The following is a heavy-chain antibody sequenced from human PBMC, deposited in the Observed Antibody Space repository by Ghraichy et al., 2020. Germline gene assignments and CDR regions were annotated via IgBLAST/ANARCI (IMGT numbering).Heavy chain of an antibody. V-gene: IGHV3-11*03. CDR2: ISSSSSYT. Sequence: GGSLRLSCAASGFTFSDYYMSWIRQAPGKGLEWVSYISSSSSYTNYADSVKGRFTISRDNAKNSLYLQMNSLRAEDTAVYYCARRELVRPVFDYWGQGTLVTVSS. CDR1: GFTFSDYY. J-gene: IGHJ4*02. CDR3: ARRELVRPVFDY. D-gene: IGHD6-6*01.